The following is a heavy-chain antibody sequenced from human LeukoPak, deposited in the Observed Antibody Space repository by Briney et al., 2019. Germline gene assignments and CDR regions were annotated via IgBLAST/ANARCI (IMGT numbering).Heavy chain of an antibody. CDR3: ARSDDFWSGYQQSIYYYGMDV. D-gene: IGHD3-3*01. Sequence: SETLSLAYTVPGRSISGYYWEWVRQPPGKGLGWNAYIYYSGSTNSNPPLKSRVTISGEPSNNQFSLKLSSVPAADTAVYYCARSDDFWSGYQQSIYYYGMDVWGQGTTVTVSS. J-gene: IGHJ6*02. CDR1: GRSISGYY. CDR2: IYYSGST. V-gene: IGHV4-59*08.